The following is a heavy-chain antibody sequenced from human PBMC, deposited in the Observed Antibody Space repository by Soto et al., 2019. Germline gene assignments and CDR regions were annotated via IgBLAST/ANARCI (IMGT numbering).Heavy chain of an antibody. D-gene: IGHD2-2*01. V-gene: IGHV4-31*03. CDR1: GGSISSGGYY. Sequence: QVQLQESGPGLVKPSQTLSLTCTVSGGSISSGGYYWSWIRQHPGKGLEWIGYIYYSGSTYYNPSLKSRVTISVDTSKNQFSLKLSSVTAADTAVYYCARSAEAETYYQRLWFDPWGQGTLVTVSS. CDR2: IYYSGST. J-gene: IGHJ5*02. CDR3: ARSAEAETYYQRLWFDP.